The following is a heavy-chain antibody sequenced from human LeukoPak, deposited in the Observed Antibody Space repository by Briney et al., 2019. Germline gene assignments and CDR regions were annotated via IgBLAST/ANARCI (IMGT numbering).Heavy chain of an antibody. Sequence: PGGSLRLSCAASGFTFSNAWTSWVRQAPGKGLEWVGRIKSKTDGGTTDYAAPVKGRFTISRDDSKNTLYLQMNSLKTEDTAVYYCTTEGIAVAQVFDYWGQGTLVTVSS. V-gene: IGHV3-15*01. CDR2: IKSKTDGGTT. CDR3: TTEGIAVAQVFDY. CDR1: GFTFSNAW. J-gene: IGHJ4*02. D-gene: IGHD6-19*01.